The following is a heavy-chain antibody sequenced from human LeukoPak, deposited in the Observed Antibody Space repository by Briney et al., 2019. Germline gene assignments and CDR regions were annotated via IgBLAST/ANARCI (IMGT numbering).Heavy chain of an antibody. CDR1: GYTFTSYA. V-gene: IGHV7-4-1*02. J-gene: IGHJ4*02. D-gene: IGHD1-26*01. CDR2: INTNTGNP. Sequence: GASVKVSCKASGYTFTSYAMNWVRQAPGQGLEWMGCINTNTGNPTYAQGFTGRFVFSLDTSVSTAYLQISRLTAEDTAVYYCARVIAAGGGKLALDYWGQGTLVTVSS. CDR3: ARVIAAGGGKLALDY.